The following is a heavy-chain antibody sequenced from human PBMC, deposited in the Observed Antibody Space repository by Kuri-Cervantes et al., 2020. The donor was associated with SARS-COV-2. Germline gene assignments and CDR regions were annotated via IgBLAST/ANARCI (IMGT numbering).Heavy chain of an antibody. D-gene: IGHD3-3*01. CDR3: ARDKDFWSGPGVNWFDP. Sequence: ASVKVSCKASGYTFTSYGISWVRQAPGQGLEWMGWISAYNGNTNYAQKPQGRVTMTTDTSTSTAYMELRSLRSDDTAVYYCARDKDFWSGPGVNWFDPWGQGTLVTVSS. CDR2: ISAYNGNT. J-gene: IGHJ5*02. CDR1: GYTFTSYG. V-gene: IGHV1-18*01.